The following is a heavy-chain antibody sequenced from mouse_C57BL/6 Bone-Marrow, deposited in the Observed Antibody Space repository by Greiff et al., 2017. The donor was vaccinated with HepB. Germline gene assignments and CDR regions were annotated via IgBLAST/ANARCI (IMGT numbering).Heavy chain of an antibody. Sequence: VQLQQSGAELVRPGASVKLSCTAPGFNIKDDYMHWVKQRPEQGLEWIGWIDPENGDTEYASKFQGKATITADTSSNTAYLQLSSLTSEDTAVYYCTTDLFDYWGQGTTLTVSS. V-gene: IGHV14-4*01. CDR2: IDPENGDT. CDR1: GFNIKDDY. CDR3: TTDLFDY. J-gene: IGHJ2*01.